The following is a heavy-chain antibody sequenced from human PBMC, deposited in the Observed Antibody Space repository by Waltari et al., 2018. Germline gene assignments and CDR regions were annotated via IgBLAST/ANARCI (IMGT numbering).Heavy chain of an antibody. D-gene: IGHD3-10*01. V-gene: IGHV3-53*01. Sequence: EVRLVESGGDLVQPGGSLRLSCAASGFPVSSDSMNWLRQAPGKGLGWVSGIYSGGSANYTDSVKGRFIVSRDNSRNTLYLQMNGLRADDTAIYYCARGHRGSRPLWGQGTLVTVSS. J-gene: IGHJ4*02. CDR2: IYSGGSA. CDR3: ARGHRGSRPL. CDR1: GFPVSSDS.